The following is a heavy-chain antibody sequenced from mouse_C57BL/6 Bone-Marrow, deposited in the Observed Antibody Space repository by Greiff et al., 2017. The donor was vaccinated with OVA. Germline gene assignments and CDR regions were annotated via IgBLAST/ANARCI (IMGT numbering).Heavy chain of an antibody. D-gene: IGHD2-5*01. CDR2: INPSSGYT. Sequence: VKLVESGAELARPGASVKMSCKASGYTFTSYTMHWVKQRPGQGLEWIGYINPSSGYTKYNQKFKDKATLTADKSSSTAYMQLSSLTSEDSACYYCARGGGYSNFPAYWGQGTLVTVSA. J-gene: IGHJ3*01. CDR1: GYTFTSYT. V-gene: IGHV1-4*01. CDR3: ARGGGYSNFPAY.